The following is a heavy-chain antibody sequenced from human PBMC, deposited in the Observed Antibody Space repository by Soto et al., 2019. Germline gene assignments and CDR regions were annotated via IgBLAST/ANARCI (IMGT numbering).Heavy chain of an antibody. Sequence: SETLSLTCSVSGSSMTTYYWHWIRQAPGKGLEWIGFIYNSGRGSTGSNPSLTSRVTFSIETSKNQFSLKLDSVTAAYTAVYYCARVVPAGIGFYSLDVWGHGTTVTVSS. V-gene: IGHV4-59*01. CDR3: ARVVPAGIGFYSLDV. CDR2: IYNSGRGST. J-gene: IGHJ6*02. CDR1: GSSMTTYY. D-gene: IGHD2-2*01.